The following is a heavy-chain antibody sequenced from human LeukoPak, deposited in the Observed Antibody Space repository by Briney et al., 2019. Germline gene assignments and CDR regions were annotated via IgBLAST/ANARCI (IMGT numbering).Heavy chain of an antibody. J-gene: IGHJ3*02. V-gene: IGHV4-30-2*01. CDR2: IYHSGST. Sequence: SGTLSLTCAVSGGSISSGGYSWSWIRQPPGKGLEWIGYIYHSGSTYYNPSLKSRVTISVDRSKNQFSLKLSSVTAADTAVYYCARGRKAGAFDIWGQGTMVTVSS. CDR3: ARGRKAGAFDI. CDR1: GGSISSGGYS. D-gene: IGHD1-14*01.